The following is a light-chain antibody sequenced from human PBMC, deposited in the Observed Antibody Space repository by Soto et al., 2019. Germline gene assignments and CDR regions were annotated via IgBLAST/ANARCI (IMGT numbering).Light chain of an antibody. J-gene: IGLJ2*01. CDR1: SSAVGGYNY. V-gene: IGLV2-14*01. CDR3: SSYTSSSTLV. CDR2: DVG. Sequence: QSVLTQPASVSGCPGQWITIPCPGTSSAVGGYNYVSWYQQHPGKAPKLMIYDVGNRPSGVSNRFSGSKSGNTASLTISGLQAEDEADYYCSSYTSSSTLVFGGGTKLTVL.